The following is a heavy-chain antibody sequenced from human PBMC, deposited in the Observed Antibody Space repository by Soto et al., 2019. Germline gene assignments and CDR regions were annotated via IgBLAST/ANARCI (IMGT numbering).Heavy chain of an antibody. J-gene: IGHJ4*02. CDR1: GFTVSVND. D-gene: IGHD6-19*01. CDR3: ASHHSSGWLYFDS. V-gene: IGHV3-11*01. Sequence: QLQLLESGGDLVKPGGSLRLSCAASGFTVSVNDLSWIRQAPGKGLEWVSSIGSSGRAIYYADSVKDRFTISRDNTKDSLYLHMSSLRAEDTAIYYCASHHSSGWLYFDSWGQGTLVTVSS. CDR2: IGSSGRAI.